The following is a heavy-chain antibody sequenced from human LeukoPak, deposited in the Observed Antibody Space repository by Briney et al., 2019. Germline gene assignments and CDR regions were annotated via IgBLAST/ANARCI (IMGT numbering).Heavy chain of an antibody. V-gene: IGHV1-18*01. Sequence: GSSVKVSCKTSGYTFTSYGLSWVRQAPGQGLEWIGWIITYNGNTYYSQKLQGRVTMTTDTSTSTAYMELRSLRSDDTAVYYCAKTTVTSEEYFYYYMDVWGKGTTVTVSS. CDR1: GYTFTSYG. D-gene: IGHD4-17*01. CDR3: AKTTVTSEEYFYYYMDV. J-gene: IGHJ6*03. CDR2: IITYNGNT.